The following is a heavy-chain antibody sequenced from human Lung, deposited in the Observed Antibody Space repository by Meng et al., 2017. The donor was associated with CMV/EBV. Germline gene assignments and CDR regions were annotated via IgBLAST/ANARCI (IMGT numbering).Heavy chain of an antibody. V-gene: IGHV4-39*01. CDR2: IYYSGST. CDR1: GGSISSSSYY. Sequence: SETLSLXCTVSGGSISSSSYYWGWIRQPPGKGLEWIGSIYYSGSTYYNRSLKSRVTISVDTSKNQFSLKLSSVTAADTAVYYCAGYSSGWKQGEINWGQGXLVTVSS. D-gene: IGHD6-19*01. J-gene: IGHJ4*02. CDR3: AGYSSGWKQGEIN.